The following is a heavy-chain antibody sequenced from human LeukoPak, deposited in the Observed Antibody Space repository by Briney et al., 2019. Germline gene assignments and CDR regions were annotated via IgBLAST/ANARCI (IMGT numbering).Heavy chain of an antibody. J-gene: IGHJ4*02. D-gene: IGHD5-18*01. CDR1: GGSISSYY. Sequence: PSETLSLTCTVSGGSISSYYWSWIRQPPGKGLEWIGYIYYSGSTNYNPSLKSRVTISVDTSKNQFSLKLSPVTAADTAVYYCARVGPAMVSIHFDYWGQGTLVTVSS. V-gene: IGHV4-59*01. CDR3: ARVGPAMVSIHFDY. CDR2: IYYSGST.